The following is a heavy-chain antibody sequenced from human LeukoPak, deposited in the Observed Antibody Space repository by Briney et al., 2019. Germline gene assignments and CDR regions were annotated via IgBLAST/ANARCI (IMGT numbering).Heavy chain of an antibody. V-gene: IGHV4-38-2*02. CDR3: ARDRSSWYSFDY. J-gene: IGHJ4*02. Sequence: SETLSLTCTVSGYSISSGYYWGWIRQPPGKGLEWIGSIYHSGSTYYNPSLKSRVTISVDRSKNQFSLKLSSVTAADTAVYYCARDRSSWYSFDYWGQGTLVTVSS. CDR2: IYHSGST. D-gene: IGHD6-13*01. CDR1: GYSISSGYY.